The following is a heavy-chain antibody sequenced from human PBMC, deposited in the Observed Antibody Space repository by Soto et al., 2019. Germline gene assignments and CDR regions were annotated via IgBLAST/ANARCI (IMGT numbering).Heavy chain of an antibody. CDR2: IYTSGST. CDR1: GGSISSSSYY. Sequence: PSETLSLTCTVSGGSISSSSYYWSWIRQPAGKGLEWIGRIYTSGSTNYNPSLKSRVTMSVDTSKNQFSLKLSSVTAADTAVYYCARAPYYYDSSGYYYSPFDYWGQGTLVTVSS. CDR3: ARAPYYYDSSGYYYSPFDY. V-gene: IGHV4-61*02. J-gene: IGHJ4*02. D-gene: IGHD3-22*01.